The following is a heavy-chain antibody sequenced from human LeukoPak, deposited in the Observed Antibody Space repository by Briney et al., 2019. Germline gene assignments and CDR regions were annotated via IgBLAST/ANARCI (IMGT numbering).Heavy chain of an antibody. J-gene: IGHJ4*02. V-gene: IGHV4-59*01. CDR2: VHYTGKT. CDR3: ARGYYDRSGSSNPFDS. Sequence: SETLSLACTVSGDSISSSYWSWIRQPPGKRLEWVGYVHYTGKTNYNPSLNNRATISVDMSKNQFSLTLTSVTLADTAVYYCARGYYDRSGSSNPFDSWGQGTLVTVSA. CDR1: GDSISSSY. D-gene: IGHD3-22*01.